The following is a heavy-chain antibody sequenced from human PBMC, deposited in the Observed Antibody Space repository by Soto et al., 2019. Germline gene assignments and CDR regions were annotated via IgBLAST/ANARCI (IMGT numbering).Heavy chain of an antibody. J-gene: IGHJ6*03. CDR1: GGSISSGGYY. D-gene: IGHD4-4*01. CDR3: ARGSDSNTLGYYYYMDV. CDR2: IYYSGST. V-gene: IGHV4-31*03. Sequence: TLSLTCTVSGGSISSGGYYWSWIRQHPGKGLEWIGYIYYSGSTYYNPSLKSRVTISVDTSKNQFSLKLSSVTAADTAVYYCARGSDSNTLGYYYYMDVWGKGTTVTISS.